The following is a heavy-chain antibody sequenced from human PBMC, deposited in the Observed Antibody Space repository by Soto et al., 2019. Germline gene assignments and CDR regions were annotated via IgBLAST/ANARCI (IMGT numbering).Heavy chain of an antibody. Sequence: QVQLQESGPGLVKPSQTLSLTCTVSGGSISSDYYYWSWIRQPPGKGLEWIGYIYYSGRTAYNPSLKSRIIKSIDPAKNPFSLSLNPLNAADTAVDYCAGELSNSPEYFDFWGLGTLVTVSS. CDR1: GGSISSDYYY. CDR2: IYYSGRT. V-gene: IGHV4-30-4*01. J-gene: IGHJ4*02. CDR3: AGELSNSPEYFDF. D-gene: IGHD6-6*01.